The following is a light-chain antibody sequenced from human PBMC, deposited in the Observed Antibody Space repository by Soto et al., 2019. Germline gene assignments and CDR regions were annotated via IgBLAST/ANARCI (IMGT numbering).Light chain of an antibody. CDR3: QSRTPWLT. Sequence: ESLLTQSPVTLSLSPGEIATLSCRASRSVSMYLAWYQQKPGQAPRLLIYDASNRAPGVPARFSGSGFGTDFTLTISGLDPDDFAVYYCQSRTPWLTFGGGTKVEIK. CDR2: DAS. CDR1: RSVSMY. V-gene: IGKV3-11*01. J-gene: IGKJ4*01.